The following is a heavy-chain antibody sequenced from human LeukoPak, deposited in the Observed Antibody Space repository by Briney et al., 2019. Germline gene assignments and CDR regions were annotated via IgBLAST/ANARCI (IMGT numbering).Heavy chain of an antibody. J-gene: IGHJ4*02. CDR1: GFTFSNYA. CDR2: TSDSGGST. CDR3: EYYPAF. V-gene: IGHV3-23*01. Sequence: GGSLRLSCVASGFTFSNYAMTWIRQAPGKGLEWVSATSDSGGSTYYADSVKGRFTISRDNSKNTLYLQMNSLRVGDTAVYYCEYYPAFWGQGTLVTVSS. D-gene: IGHD3-10*01.